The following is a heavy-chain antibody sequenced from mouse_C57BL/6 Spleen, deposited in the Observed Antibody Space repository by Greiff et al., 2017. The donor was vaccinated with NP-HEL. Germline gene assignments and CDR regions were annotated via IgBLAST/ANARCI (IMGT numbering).Heavy chain of an antibody. CDR2: IYPRSGNT. J-gene: IGHJ4*01. CDR3: ARGGLGPDYYAMDY. V-gene: IGHV1-81*01. Sequence: VQLQESGAELARPGASVKLSCKASGYTFTSYGISWVKQRTGQGLEWIGEIYPRSGNTYYNEKFKGKATLTADKSSSTAYMELRSLTSEDSAVYFCARGGLGPDYYAMDYWGQGTSVTVSS. CDR1: GYTFTSYG. D-gene: IGHD4-1*01.